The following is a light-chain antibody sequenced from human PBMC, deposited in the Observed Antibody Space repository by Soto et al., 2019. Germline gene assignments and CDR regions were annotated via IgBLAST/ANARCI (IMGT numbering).Light chain of an antibody. J-gene: IGKJ4*01. CDR1: QSISSN. CDR2: RTS. V-gene: IGKV3-15*01. CDR3: QQYNNWPRAT. Sequence: EIVMPQSPDTLSVSPGERATLSCRASQSISSNLAWSQQKPGQAPRLLMFRTSSRPTGFPARFSGSGSWTEFNLTISSLQSEDFGVYYCQQYNNWPRATFGGGTKVEIK.